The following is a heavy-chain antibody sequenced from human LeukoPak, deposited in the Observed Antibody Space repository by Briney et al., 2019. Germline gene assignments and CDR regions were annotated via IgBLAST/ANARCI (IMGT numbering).Heavy chain of an antibody. D-gene: IGHD3-9*01. CDR2: INVRYGVI. Sequence: GGSLRLSCAASGFTFSSYAMNWVRQAPGKGLEWLSYINVRYGVIHYADSVRGRFTISSDKAKASVYMQMNRLRDEDTAVYYCARDFDWAFDHWGQGTLVTVSS. J-gene: IGHJ4*02. CDR3: ARDFDWAFDH. CDR1: GFTFSSYA. V-gene: IGHV3-48*02.